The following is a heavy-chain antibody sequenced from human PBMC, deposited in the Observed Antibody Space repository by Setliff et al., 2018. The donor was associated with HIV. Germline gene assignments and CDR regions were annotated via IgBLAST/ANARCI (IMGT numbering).Heavy chain of an antibody. CDR1: GGSFSGYY. CDR2: INHSGST. CDR3: ARHPEGIAAAGAFDY. J-gene: IGHJ4*02. Sequence: PSETLSLTCAVYGGSFSGYYWSWIRQPPGKGLEWIGEINHSGSTNYNPSLKSRVPISVDTSKNQFSLKLSSVTAADTAVYYCARHPEGIAAAGAFDYWGQGTLVTVSS. V-gene: IGHV4-34*01. D-gene: IGHD6-13*01.